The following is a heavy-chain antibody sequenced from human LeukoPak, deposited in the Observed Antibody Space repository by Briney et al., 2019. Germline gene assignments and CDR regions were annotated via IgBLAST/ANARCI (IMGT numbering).Heavy chain of an antibody. D-gene: IGHD1-1*01. V-gene: IGHV1-18*01. J-gene: IGHJ3*02. CDR3: ASHPNGAFDI. Sequence: ASVKVSCKTSGFTFTTYAISWVRQAPRLGLECMGWISAYNGDTNYAQNVQDRVTMTTDTSTSTAYLELRNLRSDDTAVYFCASHPNGAFDIWGQGTTITVSS. CDR1: GFTFTTYA. CDR2: ISAYNGDT.